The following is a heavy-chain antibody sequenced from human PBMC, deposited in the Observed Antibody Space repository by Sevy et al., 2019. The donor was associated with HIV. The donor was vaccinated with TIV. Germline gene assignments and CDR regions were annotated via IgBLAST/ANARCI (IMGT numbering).Heavy chain of an antibody. CDR3: ARDTASGDAFDI. D-gene: IGHD2-21*02. J-gene: IGHJ3*02. Sequence: SETLSLTCAVYGGSISGYYWSWIRQPPGKGLEWIGEINHSGSTNYNPSLKSRVTISVDTSKNQFSLKLSSVTAADTAVYYCARDTASGDAFDIWGQGTMVTVSS. V-gene: IGHV4-34*01. CDR2: INHSGST. CDR1: GGSISGYY.